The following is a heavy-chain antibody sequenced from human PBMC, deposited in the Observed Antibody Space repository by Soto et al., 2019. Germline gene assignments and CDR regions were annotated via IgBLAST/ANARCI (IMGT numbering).Heavy chain of an antibody. CDR2: MQPRDGRT. J-gene: IGHJ4*02. V-gene: IGHV1-8*01. CDR3: ARGVTAGVDY. CDR1: GYSFSSLD. D-gene: IGHD1-26*01. Sequence: QVQLVQSGAEVREPGASVKVSCKASGYSFSSLDINWVRQTTGQGLEWMGWMQPRDGRTGYAQKFQGRVTMTRDTSINTAYLELSILTSDHTAFYYCARGVTAGVDYWGQVTLVTVSS.